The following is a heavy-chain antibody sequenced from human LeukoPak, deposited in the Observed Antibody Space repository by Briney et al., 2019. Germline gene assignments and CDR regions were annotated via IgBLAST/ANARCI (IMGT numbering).Heavy chain of an antibody. CDR3: AKGDWGFPFDY. V-gene: IGHV3-23*01. CDR1: GFTFSIYA. CDR2: ISGSSGRT. J-gene: IGHJ4*02. D-gene: IGHD7-27*01. Sequence: PGGSLRLSCAASGFTFSIYAMSWLRQAPGKGLEWVSTISGSSGRTYYADSVKGRFTISRDNSKNTLYLQMNNLRADYTAVYYRAKGDWGFPFDYWGQGTLVTVSS.